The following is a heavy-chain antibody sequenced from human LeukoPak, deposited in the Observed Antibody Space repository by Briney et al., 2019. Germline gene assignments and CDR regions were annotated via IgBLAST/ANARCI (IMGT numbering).Heavy chain of an antibody. CDR3: ARHPYDILTGPSFDY. CDR2: ISDSGFLT. CDR1: GFTFSNYA. V-gene: IGHV3-23*01. Sequence: GGSLRLSCAASGFTFSNYAMSWVRQAPGKGLEWLSSISDSGFLTNYAESVRGRFTNSRDNSKNTLFLQMDRLGAEDTAVYYCARHPYDILTGPSFDYWGQGTLVTVSS. J-gene: IGHJ4*02. D-gene: IGHD3-9*01.